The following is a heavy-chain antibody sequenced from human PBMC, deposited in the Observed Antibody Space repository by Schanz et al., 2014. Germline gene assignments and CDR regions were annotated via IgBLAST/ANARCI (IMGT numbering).Heavy chain of an antibody. CDR1: GFTFSSYC. V-gene: IGHV3-48*04. CDR2: ISGSSIHK. D-gene: IGHD3-3*01. J-gene: IGHJ6*02. Sequence: VQLVESGGGLVQPGGSLRLSCAASGFTFSSYCINWVRQAPGKGLEWVSHISGSSIHKNYADSVKGRFSISRDNGETSVYLQINSLRVEDTAVYYCARFLARYQYYGVDVWGQGTTVIVSS. CDR3: ARFLARYQYYGVDV.